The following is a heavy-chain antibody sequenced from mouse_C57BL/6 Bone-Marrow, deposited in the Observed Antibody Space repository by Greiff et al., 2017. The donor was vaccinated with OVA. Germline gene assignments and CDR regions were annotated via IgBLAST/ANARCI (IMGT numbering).Heavy chain of an antibody. Sequence: VQLQQSGPELVKPGASVKISCKASGYAFSSSWMNWVKQRPGKGLEWIGRIYPGDGDTNYNGKFKGKATLTADKSSSTAYMQLSSLTSEDSAVYFCARSRLQFAYWGQGTLVTVSA. V-gene: IGHV1-82*01. CDR2: IYPGDGDT. CDR3: ARSRLQFAY. CDR1: GYAFSSSW. J-gene: IGHJ3*01. D-gene: IGHD3-2*02.